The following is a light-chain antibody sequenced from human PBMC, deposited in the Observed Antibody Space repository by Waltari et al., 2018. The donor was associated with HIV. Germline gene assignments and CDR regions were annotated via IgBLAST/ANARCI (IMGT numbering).Light chain of an antibody. V-gene: IGKV1-39*01. CDR3: QETYSTPPEYS. CDR1: QSISTY. J-gene: IGKJ2*03. CDR2: AAT. Sequence: DIQMTQSPSSLSASVGDRVTITCRASQSISTYLNWYQQKPGKAPKLLIYAATNVQSGVPSTFSASGSGTDFTLTISSLQPEDFAIYYCQETYSTPPEYSFGQGTKLEIK.